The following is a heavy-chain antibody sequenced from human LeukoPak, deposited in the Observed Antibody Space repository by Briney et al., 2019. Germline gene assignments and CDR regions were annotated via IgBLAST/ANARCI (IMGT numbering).Heavy chain of an antibody. V-gene: IGHV3-15*01. Sequence: GGSLRLSCAASGFTFTNAWMSWVRQAPGKGLEWVGRIKSKGDGETTDYAAPVKGRFTTSRDDSKATLYLQMNSLKTEDTAVYFCTTDLGITMIRGVIVFWGQGTLVTVSS. CDR3: TTDLGITMIRGVIVF. CDR2: IKSKGDGETT. CDR1: GFTFTNAW. J-gene: IGHJ4*02. D-gene: IGHD3-10*01.